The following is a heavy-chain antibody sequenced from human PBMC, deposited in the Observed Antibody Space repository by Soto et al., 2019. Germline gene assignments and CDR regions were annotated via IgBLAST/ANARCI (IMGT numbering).Heavy chain of an antibody. CDR2: ISAYNGNT. J-gene: IGHJ4*02. CDR1: GYTFTSYG. Sequence: GASVKVSCKASGYTFTSYGISRVRQAPGQGLEWMGWISAYNGNTNYAQKLQGRVTMTTDTSTSTAYMELRSLRSDDTAVYYCARADYDILTGYLYFDYWGQGTLVTVSS. CDR3: ARADYDILTGYLYFDY. V-gene: IGHV1-18*01. D-gene: IGHD3-9*01.